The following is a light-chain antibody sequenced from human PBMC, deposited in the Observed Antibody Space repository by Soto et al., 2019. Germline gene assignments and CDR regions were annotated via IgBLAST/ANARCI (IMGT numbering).Light chain of an antibody. Sequence: QSALTQPASVSVSPGQSITISCTGTSSDVGSYNLVSWYQQHPGKAPKLMIYEGSKRPSGVSNRFSGSKSGNTASLTISGLQAEDEADYYCCSYAGSITLFATGTKVTVL. CDR1: SSDVGSYNL. CDR2: EGS. V-gene: IGLV2-23*03. J-gene: IGLJ1*01. CDR3: CSYAGSITL.